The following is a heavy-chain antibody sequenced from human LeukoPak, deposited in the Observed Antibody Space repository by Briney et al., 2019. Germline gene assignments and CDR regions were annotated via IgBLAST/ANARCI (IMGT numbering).Heavy chain of an antibody. D-gene: IGHD5-18*01. CDR3: ARFGDTAMVQSAFDI. V-gene: IGHV4-59*01. CDR1: GGSISSYY. CDR2: IYYSGST. Sequence: PSETLSLTCTVSGGSISSYYWSWIRQPPGKGLEWIGYIYYSGSTNYNPSLKSRVTISVDTSKNQFSLKLSSVTAADTAVYYCARFGDTAMVQSAFDIWGQGTMVTVSS. J-gene: IGHJ3*02.